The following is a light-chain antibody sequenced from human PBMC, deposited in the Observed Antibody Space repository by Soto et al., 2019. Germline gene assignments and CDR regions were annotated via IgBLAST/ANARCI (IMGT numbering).Light chain of an antibody. V-gene: IGKV3-11*01. Sequence: EIVLTQSPATLSLSPGERATLSCRASQSVSSYLAWYQQKPGQAPRLLIYDASNRATGIPARFRGSGSGTDFTLTISSLEPEDFAIYYCQQRSDWLITFGQGTRLEIK. J-gene: IGKJ5*01. CDR2: DAS. CDR3: QQRSDWLIT. CDR1: QSVSSY.